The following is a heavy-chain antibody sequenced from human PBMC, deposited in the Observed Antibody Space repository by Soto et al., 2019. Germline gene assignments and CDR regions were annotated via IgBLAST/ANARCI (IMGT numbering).Heavy chain of an antibody. V-gene: IGHV4-59*01. J-gene: IGHJ4*02. Sequence: PSETLSLTCTVSGGSISSYYWSWIRQPPGKGLEWIGYIYYSGSTNYNPSLKSRVTISVDTSKNQFSLKLSSVTAADTAVYYCARVRRTWEPYLFDYWGQGTLVTVSS. CDR1: GGSISSYY. CDR3: ARVRRTWEPYLFDY. CDR2: IYYSGST. D-gene: IGHD1-26*01.